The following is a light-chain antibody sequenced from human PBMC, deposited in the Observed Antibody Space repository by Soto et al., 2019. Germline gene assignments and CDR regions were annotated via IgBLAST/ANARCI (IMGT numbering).Light chain of an antibody. J-gene: IGLJ2*01. CDR1: SSNIGAGYD. CDR2: GNS. CDR3: QSYDSSLSAVV. Sequence: QSVLTQPPSVSGAPGQRVTISCTGSSSNIGAGYDVHWYQQLPGTAPKLLIYGNSNRPSGVPDRFSGSKSGTSASLAITGLQAEYEADYYCQSYDSSLSAVVFGGGTKRTVL. V-gene: IGLV1-40*01.